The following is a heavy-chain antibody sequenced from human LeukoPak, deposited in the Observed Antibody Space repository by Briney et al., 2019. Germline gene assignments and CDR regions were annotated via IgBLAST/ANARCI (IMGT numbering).Heavy chain of an antibody. CDR2: IYYSGST. J-gene: IGHJ3*02. Sequence: SETLSLTCTVSGGSISSYYWSWLRQPPGKGLEWIGYIYYSGSTNYNPSLKSRVTISADTSKNQFSLKLSSVTAADTAVYYCARDTAVGGYSDAFDIWGQGTMVTVSS. D-gene: IGHD3-22*01. CDR1: GGSISSYY. CDR3: ARDTAVGGYSDAFDI. V-gene: IGHV4-59*01.